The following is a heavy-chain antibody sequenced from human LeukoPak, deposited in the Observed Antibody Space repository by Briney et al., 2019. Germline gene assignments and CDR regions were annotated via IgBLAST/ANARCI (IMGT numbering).Heavy chain of an antibody. Sequence: PSQTLSLTCTVSGGSISGGSYYWSWIRQPPGKGLEWIGYIYYSGSTKYNLSLKSRVTISVDTSKNQFSLKLSSVTAADTAVYYCARRSERSAPIDYWGQGTLVTVSS. CDR3: ARRSERSAPIDY. D-gene: IGHD6-19*01. CDR2: IYYSGST. CDR1: GGSISGGSYY. V-gene: IGHV4-61*01. J-gene: IGHJ4*02.